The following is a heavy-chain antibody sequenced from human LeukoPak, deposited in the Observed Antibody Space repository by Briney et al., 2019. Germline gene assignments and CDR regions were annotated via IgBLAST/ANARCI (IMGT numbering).Heavy chain of an antibody. CDR1: GFTFSSYA. Sequence: PGGSLRFSCAASGFTFSSYAMSWVRQAPGKGLEWVSAISGSGGSTYYADSVKGRFTISRDNSKNTLYLQMNSLRAEDTAVYYCAKSGHGGYYYRYYFDYWGQGTLVTVSS. CDR2: ISGSGGST. V-gene: IGHV3-23*01. J-gene: IGHJ4*02. CDR3: AKSGHGGYYYRYYFDY. D-gene: IGHD3-22*01.